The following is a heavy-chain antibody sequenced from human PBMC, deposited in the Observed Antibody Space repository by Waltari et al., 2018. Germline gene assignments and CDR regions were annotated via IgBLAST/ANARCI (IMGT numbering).Heavy chain of an antibody. CDR1: GFTFSSYW. Sequence: EVQLVESGGGLVQPGGSLRLSCAASGFTFSSYWMSWVRQAPGKGLEWVANIKQDGSEKYYVDSVKGRFTISRDNAKNSLYLQMNSLRAEDTAVYYCASWVAAAGTGGYFQHWGQGTLVTVSS. D-gene: IGHD6-13*01. CDR2: IKQDGSEK. CDR3: ASWVAAAGTGGYFQH. V-gene: IGHV3-7*01. J-gene: IGHJ1*01.